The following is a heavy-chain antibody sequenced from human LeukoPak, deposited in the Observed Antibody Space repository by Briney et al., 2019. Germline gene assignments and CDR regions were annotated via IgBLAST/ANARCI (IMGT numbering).Heavy chain of an antibody. J-gene: IGHJ4*02. CDR3: AKVRAGYTNPYYFDY. Sequence: GGSLRLSCAASGFTFSSYAMSWVRQAPGKGLEWVSAISGSGGSTYYADSVKGRFTISRDNSKNTLYLQMNSLRAEDTAVYYCAKVRAGYTNPYYFDYWGQGTLVTVSS. CDR1: GFTFSSYA. V-gene: IGHV3-23*01. CDR2: ISGSGGST. D-gene: IGHD3-16*02.